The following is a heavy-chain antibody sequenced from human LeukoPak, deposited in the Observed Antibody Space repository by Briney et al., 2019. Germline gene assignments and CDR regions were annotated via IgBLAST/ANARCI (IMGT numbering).Heavy chain of an antibody. CDR1: GFTFANYA. CDR3: AKDLERGAFDY. Sequence: PGGSLRLSCAASGFTFANYAMSWVRQAPGKGLEWVSSVSGSGGETHSADSVKGRFTISRDNSKNTLYLQMNSLRAEDTAVYYCAKDLERGAFDYWGQGTLVTVSS. J-gene: IGHJ4*02. V-gene: IGHV3-23*01. D-gene: IGHD3-3*01. CDR2: VSGSGGET.